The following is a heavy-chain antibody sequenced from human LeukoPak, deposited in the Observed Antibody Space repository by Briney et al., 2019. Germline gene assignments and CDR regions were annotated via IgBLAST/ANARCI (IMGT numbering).Heavy chain of an antibody. D-gene: IGHD6-13*01. V-gene: IGHV3-21*01. CDR2: ISSSSSYI. J-gene: IGHJ4*02. CDR3: AKLGFGSSWTDY. CDR1: GFTFSSYS. Sequence: GGSLRLSCVASGFTFSSYSMNWVRQAPGKGLEWVSSISSSSSYIYYADSVKGRFTISRDNAKNSLYLQMNSLRAEDTAVYYCAKLGFGSSWTDYWGQGTLVTVSS.